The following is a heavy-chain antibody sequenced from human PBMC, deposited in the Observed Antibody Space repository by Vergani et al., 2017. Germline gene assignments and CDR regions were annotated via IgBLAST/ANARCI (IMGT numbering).Heavy chain of an antibody. D-gene: IGHD3-10*01. CDR1: GGSMSGYY. V-gene: IGHV4-59*01. J-gene: IGHJ5*02. Sequence: QAQLQESGPGLVKPSETLSLTCSVSGGSMSGYYWSWIRQPPGKELEWIGYMYHSGSTNYNPSLETRVTISGDTSKNQFSLKLNSVTAADTAVYYCGRVADFYCLGSRLLDLWGQGILVTVSS. CDR2: MYHSGST. CDR3: GRVADFYCLGSRLLDL.